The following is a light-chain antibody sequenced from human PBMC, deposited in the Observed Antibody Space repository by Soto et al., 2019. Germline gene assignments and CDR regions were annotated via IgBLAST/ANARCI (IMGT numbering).Light chain of an antibody. CDR2: DDS. CDR1: QSISSW. Sequence: DIQMTQSPSTLSASVGDRVTITCRASQSISSWLAWYQQKPGKAPKLLIYDDSSLESGDPSRFSGSGSETEFTLTISSLQPDDFATYYCQQYNSYSYTFGQGTKLEIK. J-gene: IGKJ2*01. V-gene: IGKV1-5*01. CDR3: QQYNSYSYT.